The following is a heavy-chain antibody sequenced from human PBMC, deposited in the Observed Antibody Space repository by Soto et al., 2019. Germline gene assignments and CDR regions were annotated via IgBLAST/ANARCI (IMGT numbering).Heavy chain of an antibody. D-gene: IGHD1-26*01. CDR3: ARAVTPYSGSQHHDY. V-gene: IGHV4-30-4*01. CDR1: GGSISSGDYY. J-gene: IGHJ4*02. CDR2: IYYRGST. Sequence: PSETLSLTCTVSGGSISSGDYYWSWIRQPPGKGLEWIGYIYYRGSTHFNPSPKSRVTISVDTSKNQFSLKLSSVNAADTAVYYCARAVTPYSGSQHHDYWGQGTLVTVSS.